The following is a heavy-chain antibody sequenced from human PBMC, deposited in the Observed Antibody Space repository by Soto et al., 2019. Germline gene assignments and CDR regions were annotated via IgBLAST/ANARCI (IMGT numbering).Heavy chain of an antibody. J-gene: IGHJ4*02. Sequence: QVQLVQSGAEVKKPEASVKVSCKASGYTFTTYYIHWVRQAPGQGLEWMGIINPSGGNITYAQKFQGRVTMTRDTSTSTVCMELSSLRSEDTAVYYCGRDGGYQRFDYWGQGALVTVSP. CDR1: GYTFTTYY. CDR2: INPSGGNI. D-gene: IGHD2-2*01. CDR3: GRDGGYQRFDY. V-gene: IGHV1-46*03.